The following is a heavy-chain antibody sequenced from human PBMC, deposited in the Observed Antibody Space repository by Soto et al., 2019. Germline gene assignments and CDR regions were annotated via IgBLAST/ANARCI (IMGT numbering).Heavy chain of an antibody. D-gene: IGHD2-21*02. Sequence: GGSLRLSCAASGFTVSSNYMSWVRQAPGKGLEWVSVIYSGGSTYYADSVKGRFTISRDNSKNTLYLQMNSLRAEDTAVYYCARGNLLTARDAFDIWGQGTMVTVSS. J-gene: IGHJ3*02. CDR1: GFTVSSNY. CDR3: ARGNLLTARDAFDI. V-gene: IGHV3-66*01. CDR2: IYSGGST.